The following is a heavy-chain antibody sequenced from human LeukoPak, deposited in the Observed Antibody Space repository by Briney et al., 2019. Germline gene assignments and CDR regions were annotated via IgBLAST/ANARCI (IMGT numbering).Heavy chain of an antibody. J-gene: IGHJ5*02. CDR3: ARGGCSGGSCYAPYNWFDP. CDR2: IYYSGST. CDR1: GGSFSGYY. Sequence: SETLSLTCAVYGGSFSGYYWSWIRQPPGKGLEWIGYIYYSGSTNYNPSLKSRVTISVDTSKNQFSLKLSSVTAADTAVYYCARGGCSGGSCYAPYNWFDPWGQGTLVTVSS. V-gene: IGHV4-59*01. D-gene: IGHD2-15*01.